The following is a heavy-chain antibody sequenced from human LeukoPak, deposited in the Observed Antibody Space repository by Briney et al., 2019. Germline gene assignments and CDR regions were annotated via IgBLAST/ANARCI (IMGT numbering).Heavy chain of an antibody. Sequence: GGSLRLSCAASGFTFRIYTMHWVRQAPGKGLEWVALISSDESNKYYADSVKGRFHISRDNSKNTLYLQMNSLRAEDTAVYYCATRQVDYWGQGTLVTVSS. CDR2: ISSDESNK. V-gene: IGHV3-30-3*01. CDR3: ATRQVDY. CDR1: GFTFRIYT. J-gene: IGHJ4*02.